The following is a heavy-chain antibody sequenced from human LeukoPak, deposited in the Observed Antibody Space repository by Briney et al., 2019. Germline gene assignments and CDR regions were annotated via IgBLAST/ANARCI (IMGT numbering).Heavy chain of an antibody. V-gene: IGHV4-34*01. J-gene: IGHJ5*02. CDR3: ASTDYGDYGWFDP. Sequence: SETLSLTCAVYGGSFSGYYWSWIRQPPGKGLEWIGEINHSGSTNYNPSLKGRVTISVDTSKNQFSLKLSSVTAADTAVYYCASTDYGDYGWFDPWGQGTLVTVSS. CDR2: INHSGST. D-gene: IGHD4-17*01. CDR1: GGSFSGYY.